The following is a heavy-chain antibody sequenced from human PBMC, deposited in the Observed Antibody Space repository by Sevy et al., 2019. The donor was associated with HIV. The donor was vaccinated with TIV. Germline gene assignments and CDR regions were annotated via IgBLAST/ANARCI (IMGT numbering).Heavy chain of an antibody. CDR3: ARTYFDWFPMGRYNWFDP. Sequence: SEALSLTCTVSGGSISSYYWSWIRQPPGKGLEWIGNIYYSGSTNYNPSLKSRVPISVDTSKNQFSLKLSSVTAADTAVYYCARTYFDWFPMGRYNWFDPWGQGTLVTVSS. CDR1: GGSISSYY. D-gene: IGHD3-9*01. J-gene: IGHJ5*02. V-gene: IGHV4-59*01. CDR2: IYYSGST.